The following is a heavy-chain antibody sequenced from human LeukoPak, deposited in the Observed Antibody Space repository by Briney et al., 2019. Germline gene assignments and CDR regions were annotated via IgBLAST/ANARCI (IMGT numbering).Heavy chain of an antibody. CDR2: INHSGST. D-gene: IGHD6-19*01. CDR3: ARVAGAGYNHAPGFDY. V-gene: IGHV4-34*01. J-gene: IGHJ4*02. Sequence: SETLSLTCAVYGGSFSGYYWSWIRQPPGKGLKWIGVINHSGSTNYNPSLKSRVTISVDTSKNQFSLKLRSVTAADTAVYYCARVAGAGYNHAPGFDYWGQGTLVTVSS. CDR1: GGSFSGYY.